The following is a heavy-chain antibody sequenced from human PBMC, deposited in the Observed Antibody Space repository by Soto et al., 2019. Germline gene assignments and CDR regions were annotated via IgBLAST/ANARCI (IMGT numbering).Heavy chain of an antibody. CDR2: IKSKTDGGTT. CDR1: GFTFSNAW. J-gene: IGHJ4*02. V-gene: IGHV3-15*01. Sequence: AGGSLRLSCAASGFTFSNAWMSWVRQAPGKGLEWVGRIKSKTDGGTTDYAAPVKGRFTISRDDSKNTLYLQMNSLKTEDTAVYYCTTVSRDFWSGYRDYWGQGTLVTVSS. CDR3: TTVSRDFWSGYRDY. D-gene: IGHD3-3*01.